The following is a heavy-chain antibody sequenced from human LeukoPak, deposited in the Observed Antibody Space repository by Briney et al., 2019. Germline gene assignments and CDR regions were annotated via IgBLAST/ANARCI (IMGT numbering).Heavy chain of an antibody. Sequence: PSETLSLTCAVSGGSISSGGYSWSWIRQPPGKGLEWIGYIYHSGSTYYNPSLKSRVTISVDRSKNQFSLRLSSVTAADTAIYYCSRQTAKNVDTGRFDYWGQGTLVTVSS. J-gene: IGHJ4*02. CDR2: IYHSGST. D-gene: IGHD5-18*01. CDR1: GGSISSGGYS. CDR3: SRQTAKNVDTGRFDY. V-gene: IGHV4-30-2*01.